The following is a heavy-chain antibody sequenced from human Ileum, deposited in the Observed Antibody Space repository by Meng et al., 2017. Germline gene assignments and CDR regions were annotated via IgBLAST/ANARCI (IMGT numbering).Heavy chain of an antibody. CDR2: ISHSGST. J-gene: IGHJ4*02. V-gene: IGHV4-4*02. D-gene: IGHD4-23*01. Sequence: VQLQEPGPGLVKPSGTLSPPCAVSSGSITSDTYWSWVRLPPGKGLEWIGQISHSGSTFYNPSLKSRVTMSVDKSKSQFSLMLTSVTAADTAVYYCARHGGYYQGFWGQGTLVTVSS. CDR3: ARHGGYYQGF. CDR1: SGSITSDTY.